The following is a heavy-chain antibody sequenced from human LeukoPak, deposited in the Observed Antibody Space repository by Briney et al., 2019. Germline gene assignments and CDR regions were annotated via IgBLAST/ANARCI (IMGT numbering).Heavy chain of an antibody. CDR1: GFTFSSYG. D-gene: IGHD4-23*01. J-gene: IGHJ4*02. CDR3: ARDGGKVRPYYFDY. V-gene: IGHV3-33*01. CDR2: IWYDGSNK. Sequence: GGSLRLSCAASGFTFSSYGMHWVRQAPGKGLEWVAVIWYDGSNKYYADSVKGRFTISRDNSKNTLYLQMNSLRAEDTAVYYCARDGGKVRPYYFDYWGQGTLVTVSS.